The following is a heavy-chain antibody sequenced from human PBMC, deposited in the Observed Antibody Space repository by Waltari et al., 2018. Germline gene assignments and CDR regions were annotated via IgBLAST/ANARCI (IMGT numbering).Heavy chain of an antibody. J-gene: IGHJ4*02. CDR2: IYYSGNT. CDR1: GGSISSYY. D-gene: IGHD5-12*01. V-gene: IGHV4-59*01. CDR3: ASGSSAIRWLQLNY. Sequence: QVQLQESGPGLVKPSETLSLTCIVSGGSISSYYWSWIRQPPGKGLEWIGYIYYSGNTNYNPSLKSRVTISVDTSKNQFSLKLNSVTAADTAVYYCASGSSAIRWLQLNYWGQGTLVTVSS.